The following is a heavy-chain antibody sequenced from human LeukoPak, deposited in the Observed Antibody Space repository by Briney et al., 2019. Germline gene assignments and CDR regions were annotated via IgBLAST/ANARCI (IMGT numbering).Heavy chain of an antibody. CDR3: TTDALLRDAFDI. J-gene: IGHJ3*02. CDR2: IKSKTDGWTT. V-gene: IGHV3-15*01. D-gene: IGHD3-10*01. Sequence: GGSLRLSCAASGFTFSNAWMSWVRQAPGKGLEWVGRIKSKTDGWTTDYAAPVKGRFTISRDNSKNTLYLQMNSLKTEDTAVYYCTTDALLRDAFDIWGQGTMVTVSS. CDR1: GFTFSNAW.